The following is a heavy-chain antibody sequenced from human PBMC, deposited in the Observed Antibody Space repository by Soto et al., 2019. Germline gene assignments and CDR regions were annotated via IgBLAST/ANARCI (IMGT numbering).Heavy chain of an antibody. Sequence: SETLSLTCTVSGASITQYYWNWIRQSPGKGLEWIGYIYYSGSTNYNPSLKSRVTISVDTSKNQFSLKLSSVTAADTAVYYCARRYGVAYDYWGQGTLVTVSS. V-gene: IGHV4-59*08. CDR2: IYYSGST. CDR3: ARRYGVAYDY. CDR1: GASITQYY. J-gene: IGHJ4*02. D-gene: IGHD1-20*01.